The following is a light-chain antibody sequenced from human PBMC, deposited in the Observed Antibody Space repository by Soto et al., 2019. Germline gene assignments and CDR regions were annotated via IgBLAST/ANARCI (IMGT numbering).Light chain of an antibody. V-gene: IGKV1-12*01. CDR1: QDIRTW. CDR3: QQSNSFPAT. Sequence: DIQMTQSPSSVSASVGDRVTITCRASQDIRTWLAWYQQKPGKAPKLLIYIASNLQSGVPSRFSGSGSWTDFTLTISSLQPEDFASYYCQQSNSFPATFGQGTKVEIK. J-gene: IGKJ1*01. CDR2: IAS.